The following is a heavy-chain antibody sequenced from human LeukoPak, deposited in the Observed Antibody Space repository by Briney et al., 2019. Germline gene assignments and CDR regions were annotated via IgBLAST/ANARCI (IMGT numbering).Heavy chain of an antibody. J-gene: IGHJ4*02. Sequence: SETLSLTCTVSGGSISSYYWSWIRQPPGKGLEWIGYIYYSGSTNYNPCLKSRVTISVDTSKNQFSLKLSSVTAADTAVYYCARVGYSSSWYIFDYWGQGTLVTVSS. CDR1: GGSISSYY. CDR2: IYYSGST. V-gene: IGHV4-59*01. CDR3: ARVGYSSSWYIFDY. D-gene: IGHD6-13*01.